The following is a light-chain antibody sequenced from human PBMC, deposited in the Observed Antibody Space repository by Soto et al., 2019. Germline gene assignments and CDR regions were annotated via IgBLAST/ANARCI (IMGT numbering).Light chain of an antibody. J-gene: IGKJ5*01. CDR2: DVS. Sequence: EIVLTQSPATLSLSPGERATLSCRASQSVSSNLAWYQQKSGQSPRLLIYDVSTRATGVPARFSGTGSETDFTLTIRGLQSDDSAVYFCQQYNNWPFSFGQGTRLEIK. CDR3: QQYNNWPFS. CDR1: QSVSSN. V-gene: IGKV3-15*01.